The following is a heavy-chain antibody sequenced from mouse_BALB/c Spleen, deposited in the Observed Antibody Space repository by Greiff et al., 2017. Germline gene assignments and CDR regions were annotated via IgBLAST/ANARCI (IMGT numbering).Heavy chain of an antibody. CDR2: ISYSGST. Sequence: EVQLQESGPGLVKPSQSLSLTCTVTGYSITSDYAWNWIRQFPGNKLEWMGYISYSGSTSYNPSLKSRISITRDTSKNQFFLQLNSVTTEDTATYYCARGYGSSSWFAYWGQGTLVTVSA. V-gene: IGHV3-2*02. D-gene: IGHD1-1*01. CDR1: GYSITSDYA. J-gene: IGHJ3*01. CDR3: ARGYGSSSWFAY.